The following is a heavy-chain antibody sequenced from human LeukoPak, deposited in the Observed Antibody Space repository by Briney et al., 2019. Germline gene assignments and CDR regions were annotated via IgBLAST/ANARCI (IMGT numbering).Heavy chain of an antibody. V-gene: IGHV3-21*01. CDR3: ARDNGGGDFDY. CDR2: VSSSSRYI. J-gene: IGHJ4*02. Sequence: GGSLRLSCAASGFTFSNYWMTWVRQAPGKGLEWVSSVSSSSRYIYYADSVKGRFTISRDNAKNSLYLQMNSLRAEDTAVYYCARDNGGGDFDYWGQGTLVTVSS. CDR1: GFTFSNYW. D-gene: IGHD2-21*01.